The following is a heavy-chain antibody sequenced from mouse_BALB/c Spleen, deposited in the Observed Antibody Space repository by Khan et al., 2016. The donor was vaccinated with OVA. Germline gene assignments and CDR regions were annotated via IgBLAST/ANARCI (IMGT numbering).Heavy chain of an antibody. V-gene: IGHV2-3*01. CDR3: AKALKWDFYAMDY. J-gene: IGHJ4*01. D-gene: IGHD4-1*02. Sequence: QVQLKESGPGLVAPSQSLSITCTVSGFSLTSSGVSWVRQPPGKGLEWLGVIWGDGSTNYHSVLKSRLSISKDSSKSQVFLKLNSLQTDDTATYXYAKALKWDFYAMDYWGQGTSVTVSS. CDR1: GFSLTSSG. CDR2: IWGDGST.